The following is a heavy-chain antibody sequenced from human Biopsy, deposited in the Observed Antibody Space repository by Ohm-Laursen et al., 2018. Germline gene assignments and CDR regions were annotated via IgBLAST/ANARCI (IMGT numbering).Heavy chain of an antibody. V-gene: IGHV3-33*01. Sequence: SLRLSCTASGFAFSYYGLHWVRQAPGKGLQWVAVMWSDGINKNYADSVKGRFTVSRDNSNNVLYLQMSSLRDEDSAVYYCSRDDDTTGHYMILNHWGQGALVTVSS. CDR3: SRDDDTTGHYMILNH. D-gene: IGHD3-9*01. J-gene: IGHJ5*02. CDR2: MWSDGINK. CDR1: GFAFSYYG.